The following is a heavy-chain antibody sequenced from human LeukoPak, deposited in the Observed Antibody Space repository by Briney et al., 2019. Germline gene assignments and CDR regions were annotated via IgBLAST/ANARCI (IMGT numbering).Heavy chain of an antibody. Sequence: GSSVKVSCKASGATFTTYAIIWVRQAPGQGLEWMGGIIPVFGTANYAQRFQGRVTISTDESTSTAYMELTSLRSEDTAVYYCARGYRSSTSCFLDYWGQGTLATVSS. CDR1: GATFTTYA. J-gene: IGHJ4*02. D-gene: IGHD2-2*01. CDR2: IIPVFGTA. V-gene: IGHV1-69*05. CDR3: ARGYRSSTSCFLDY.